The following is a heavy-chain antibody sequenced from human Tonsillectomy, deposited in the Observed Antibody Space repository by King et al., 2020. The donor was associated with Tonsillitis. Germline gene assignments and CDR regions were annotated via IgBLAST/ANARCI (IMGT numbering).Heavy chain of an antibody. Sequence: VKLVESGGGLVQPGGSLRLSCAASGFTFSSYWMHWVRQAPGKGLVWVSRINSDGSSTSYADSVKGRFTISRDNAKNTLYLQMNSLRAEDTAVYYCARDLSVVVAAKLYYYGMDVWGQGTTVTVSS. CDR2: INSDGSST. J-gene: IGHJ6*02. CDR3: ARDLSVVVAAKLYYYGMDV. V-gene: IGHV3-74*01. CDR1: GFTFSSYW. D-gene: IGHD2-15*01.